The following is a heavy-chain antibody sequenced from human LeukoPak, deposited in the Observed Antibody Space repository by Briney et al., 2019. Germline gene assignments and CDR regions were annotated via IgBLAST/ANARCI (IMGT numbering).Heavy chain of an antibody. Sequence: PGGSLRLSCAASGFTFSNYWMSWVRQAPGKGLEWVANIKQDGSEKYYVDSVKGRFTISRDNAKNSLYLQMNSLRADDTAVYYCARGSSYSGDYYWGQGILVTVSS. J-gene: IGHJ4*02. CDR1: GFTFSNYW. CDR3: ARGSSYSGDYY. V-gene: IGHV3-7*01. CDR2: IKQDGSEK. D-gene: IGHD4-17*01.